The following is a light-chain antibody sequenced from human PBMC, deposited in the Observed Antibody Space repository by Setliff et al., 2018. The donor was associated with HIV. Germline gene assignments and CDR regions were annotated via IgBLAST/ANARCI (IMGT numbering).Light chain of an antibody. J-gene: IGLJ1*01. V-gene: IGLV2-14*01. CDR3: SSYASTNTLP. CDR2: EVR. Sequence: QSALPQPASVSGSPGQSITISCTGTSSDVGGYSYVSWYQQHPGKAPKLIIYEVRNRPSGVSNRFSGSKSGNTASLTISGLQAEDEADYYCSSYASTNTLPFGTGTKVTVL. CDR1: SSDVGGYSY.